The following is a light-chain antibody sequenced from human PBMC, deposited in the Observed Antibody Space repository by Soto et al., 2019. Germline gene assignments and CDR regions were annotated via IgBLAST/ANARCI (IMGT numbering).Light chain of an antibody. CDR2: EVS. Sequence: QSALTQPASVSGSPGQSITISCTGTSSDVGGYNYVSWYQQHPGKAPKLMIYEVSNRPSGVSNRFSGYKSGNTASLTISGLQAEDEADYYCSSYTSNSTPYVFGTGTKLTVL. CDR1: SSDVGGYNY. CDR3: SSYTSNSTPYV. J-gene: IGLJ1*01. V-gene: IGLV2-14*01.